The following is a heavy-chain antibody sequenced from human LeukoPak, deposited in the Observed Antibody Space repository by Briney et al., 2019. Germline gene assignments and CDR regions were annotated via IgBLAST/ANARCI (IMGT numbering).Heavy chain of an antibody. CDR3: ARVPIVVVPAAIDY. CDR1: GDSISSYY. Sequence: KTSETLSLTCTVSGDSISSYYWSWIRQPPGKGLEWIAYIYYSGSTNYNPSLKSRVTVSVDMSKNQFSLKLSSVTAADTAVYYCARVPIVVVPAAIDYWGQGTLVTVSS. D-gene: IGHD2-2*01. CDR2: IYYSGST. V-gene: IGHV4-59*01. J-gene: IGHJ4*02.